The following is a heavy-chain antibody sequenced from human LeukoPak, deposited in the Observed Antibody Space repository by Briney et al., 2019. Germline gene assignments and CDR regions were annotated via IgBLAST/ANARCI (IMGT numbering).Heavy chain of an antibody. D-gene: IGHD3-22*01. V-gene: IGHV3-30-3*01. CDR1: GFTFSSYA. CDR3: ARVPAYDSSGYSFDY. CDR2: ISYDGSNK. J-gene: IGHJ4*02. Sequence: GGSLRLSCAASGFTFSSYAMHWVRQAPGKGLEWAAVISYDGSNKYYADSVKGRYTISRDNSKNTLYLQMNSLRAEDTAVYYCARVPAYDSSGYSFDYWGQGTLVTVSS.